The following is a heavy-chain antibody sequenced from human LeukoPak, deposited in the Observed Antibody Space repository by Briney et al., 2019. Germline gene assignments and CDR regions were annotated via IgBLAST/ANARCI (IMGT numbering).Heavy chain of an antibody. CDR1: GFTFNSYI. J-gene: IGHJ4*02. D-gene: IGHD6-6*01. CDR2: ISSSSTYI. CDR3: ARGIGATRPDYFDY. Sequence: PGGSLRLSCAASGFTFNSYIMTWVRQAPGKGLEWVSSISSSSTYIYYRDSVKGRFTISRDNAKISLFLQMNSLRDEDTAVYYCARGIGATRPDYFDYWGQGTLVTVSS. V-gene: IGHV3-21*01.